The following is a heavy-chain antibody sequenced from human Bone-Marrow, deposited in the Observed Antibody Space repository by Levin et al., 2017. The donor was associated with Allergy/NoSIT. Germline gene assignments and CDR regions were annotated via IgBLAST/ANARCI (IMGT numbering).Heavy chain of an antibody. D-gene: IGHD3-9*01. J-gene: IGHJ5*01. CDR3: AKDYFPYRDWYFS. CDR1: GFTFTNYA. CDR2: IIENGAET. Sequence: GGSLRLSCAASGFTFTNYAMTWVRQAPGKGLEWVSSIIENGAETFYADSVKGRFTISRDNSKNTLYLQMNSLSSDDTAVYYCAKDYFPYRDWYFSWGQGTLVTVSS. V-gene: IGHV3-23*01.